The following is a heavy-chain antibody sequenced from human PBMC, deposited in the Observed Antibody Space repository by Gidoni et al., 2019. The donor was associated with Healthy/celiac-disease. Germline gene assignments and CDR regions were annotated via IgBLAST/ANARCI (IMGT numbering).Heavy chain of an antibody. D-gene: IGHD1-1*01. CDR3: AKFRVQPTRDLDY. Sequence: EVQLLESGGGLVQPGGSLRLSCAASGFTFSSYAMSWVRPAPGKGLEWVSGISGSGGSTYYADSVKGRFTSSRDNSKNTLYLQMNSLRAEDTAVYYCAKFRVQPTRDLDYWGQGTLVTVSS. CDR1: GFTFSSYA. CDR2: ISGSGGST. J-gene: IGHJ4*02. V-gene: IGHV3-23*01.